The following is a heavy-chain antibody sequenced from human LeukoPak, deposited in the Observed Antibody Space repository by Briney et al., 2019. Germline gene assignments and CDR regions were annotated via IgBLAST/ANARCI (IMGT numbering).Heavy chain of an antibody. V-gene: IGHV4-59*08. J-gene: IGHJ5*01. CDR1: GGSITSYY. CDR2: IYNSGST. CDR3: ARQSRVWGSSRYTALDS. Sequence: PSETLSLTCTVSGGSITSYYWSWIRQPPGKGLEWIGYIYNSGSTNYNPSLKSRVTISVDTSKNQFSLKLSSVTAADTAVYYCARQSRVWGSSRYTALDSWGQGTLVTVSS. D-gene: IGHD3-16*02.